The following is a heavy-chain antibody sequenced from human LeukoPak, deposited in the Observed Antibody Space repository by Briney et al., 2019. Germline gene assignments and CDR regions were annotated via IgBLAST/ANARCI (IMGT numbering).Heavy chain of an antibody. CDR1: GGTFSSYA. Sequence: ASVKVSCKASGGTFSSYAISWVRQAPGQGLEWMGRIIPIFGTANYAQKFQGRVTITTDESTSTAYMELSSLRSEDTAVYYCARVNNYYDSSGYYHLDYWGQGTLVTVSS. J-gene: IGHJ4*02. V-gene: IGHV1-69*05. CDR3: ARVNNYYDSSGYYHLDY. CDR2: IIPIFGTA. D-gene: IGHD3-22*01.